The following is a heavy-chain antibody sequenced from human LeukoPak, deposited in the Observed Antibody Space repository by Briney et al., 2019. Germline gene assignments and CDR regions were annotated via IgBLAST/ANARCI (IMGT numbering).Heavy chain of an antibody. D-gene: IGHD5-12*01. Sequence: SETLSLTCTVSGYSISSGYYWGWIRQPPGKGLEWIGSIYHSGSTYYNPSLKSRVTISVDTSKNQFSLKLSSVTAADTAVYYCARDATMMGNYFNYWGQGTLVTVSS. CDR2: IYHSGST. J-gene: IGHJ4*02. CDR1: GYSISSGYY. V-gene: IGHV4-38-2*02. CDR3: ARDATMMGNYFNY.